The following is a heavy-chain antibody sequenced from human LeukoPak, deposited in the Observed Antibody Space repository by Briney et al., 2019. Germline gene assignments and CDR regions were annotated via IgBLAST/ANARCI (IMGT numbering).Heavy chain of an antibody. CDR3: AGSTSRRGGYYYYYYMDV. Sequence: PSETLSLTCTVSGGSISSDYWGWNRQPPGKGREWIGYTYYSGSTNYNTSLKSRVTISVDKSQNQFSLKLTSLTAADTAVYYCAGSTSRRGGYYYYYYMDVWGKGTTVTVSS. V-gene: IGHV4-59*08. CDR2: TYYSGST. D-gene: IGHD2-2*01. CDR1: GGSISSDY. J-gene: IGHJ6*03.